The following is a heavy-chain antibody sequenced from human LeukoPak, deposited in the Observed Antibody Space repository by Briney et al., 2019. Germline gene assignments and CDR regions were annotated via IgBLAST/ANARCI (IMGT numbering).Heavy chain of an antibody. V-gene: IGHV1-2*02. CDR1: GFTFTGYF. J-gene: IGHJ4*02. CDR2: IHPNNGGT. Sequence: ASVKGSCKASGFTFTGYFIHWVRQAPGQGLEWMGWIHPNNGGTKYAQQFQGRFTMTRDTSINTDYRERSRLRADDTALYYCTRDGFSGATFDYWGQGTLVTVSS. D-gene: IGHD7-27*01. CDR3: TRDGFSGATFDY.